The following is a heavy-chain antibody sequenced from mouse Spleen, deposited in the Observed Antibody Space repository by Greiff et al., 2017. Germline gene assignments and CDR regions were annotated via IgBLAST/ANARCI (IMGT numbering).Heavy chain of an antibody. D-gene: IGHD2-4*01. J-gene: IGHJ2*01. CDR2: IYPGNSDT. V-gene: IGHV1-5*01. CDR3: AAYDYDTFYFDY. Sequence: VQLQQSGTVLARPGASVKMSCKTSGYTFTSYWMHWVKQRPGQGLEWIGAIYPGNSDTSYNQKFKGKAKLTAVTSASTAYMQLSSLTSEDSAVYYCAAYDYDTFYFDYWGQGTTLTVSS. CDR1: GYTFTSYW.